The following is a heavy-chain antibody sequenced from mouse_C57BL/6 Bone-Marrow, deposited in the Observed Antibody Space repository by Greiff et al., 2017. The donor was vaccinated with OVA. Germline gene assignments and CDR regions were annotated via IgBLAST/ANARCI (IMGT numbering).Heavy chain of an antibody. CDR3: ARGAQAAAWFAY. CDR1: GYTFTDYY. V-gene: IGHV1-76*01. J-gene: IGHJ3*01. Sequence: VQLQQSGAELVRPGASVKLSCKASGYTFTDYYINWVKPRPGQGLEWIARIYPGSGNTYYNEKFKGKATLTAEKSSSTAYMQLSSLTSEDSAVYFCARGAQAAAWFAYWGQGTLVTVSA. CDR2: IYPGSGNT. D-gene: IGHD3-2*02.